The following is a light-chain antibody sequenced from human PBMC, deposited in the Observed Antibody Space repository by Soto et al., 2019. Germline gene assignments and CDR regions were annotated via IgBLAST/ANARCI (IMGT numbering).Light chain of an antibody. CDR2: KAS. Sequence: DIHMNQSPSTLSASVGDRVTITCRASQSISSWLAWYQQKPGKAPKLLIYKASSLESGVPSRFSGSGSGTEFTLTISSLQPDDFATYYCQQYNSYMYTFGQGTKLEIK. CDR1: QSISSW. CDR3: QQYNSYMYT. J-gene: IGKJ2*01. V-gene: IGKV1-5*03.